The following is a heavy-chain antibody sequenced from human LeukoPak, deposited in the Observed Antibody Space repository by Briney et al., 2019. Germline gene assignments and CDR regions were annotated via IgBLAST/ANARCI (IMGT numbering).Heavy chain of an antibody. CDR1: GFTFSSYS. J-gene: IGHJ4*02. V-gene: IGHV3-21*01. Sequence: GGSLRLSCAASGFTFSSYSMNWVRQAPGKGLEWVSSISSSSSYIYYADSVKGRFTISRDNAKNSLYLQMNSLRAEDTAVYYCARVTRAQWLVDPFDYWGQGTLVTVSS. CDR2: ISSSSSYI. CDR3: ARVTRAQWLVDPFDY. D-gene: IGHD6-19*01.